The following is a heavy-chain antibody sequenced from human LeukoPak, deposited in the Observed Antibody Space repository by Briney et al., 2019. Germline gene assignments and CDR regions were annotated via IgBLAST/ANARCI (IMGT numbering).Heavy chain of an antibody. J-gene: IGHJ4*02. D-gene: IGHD5-24*01. CDR2: LTSSGAST. V-gene: IGHV3-23*01. CDR3: GRDSRWAQPDY. CDR1: GFTFTHYG. Sequence: GGSLRLSCAASGFTFTHYGMNWVRQAPGKGLEWVSGLTSSGASTYYADSVKGRFTISRDNSKNTGYLQINSLTAEDTAVYYCGRDSRWAQPDYWGQGTLVTVSS.